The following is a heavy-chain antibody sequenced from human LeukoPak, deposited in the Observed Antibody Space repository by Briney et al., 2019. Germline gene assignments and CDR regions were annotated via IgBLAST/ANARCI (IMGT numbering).Heavy chain of an antibody. V-gene: IGHV1-18*01. CDR2: ISAYNGNT. D-gene: IGHD3-3*01. J-gene: IGHJ6*03. CDR1: GYTFTSYG. CDR3: ARDFRSYYDFWSGYLADYYYYYMDV. Sequence: ASVKVSCKASGYTFTSYGISWVRQAPGQGLEWMGWISAYNGNTNYAQKLQGRVTMTTGTSTSTAYMELRSLRSDDTAVYYCARDFRSYYDFWSGYLADYYYYYMDVWGKGTTVTVSS.